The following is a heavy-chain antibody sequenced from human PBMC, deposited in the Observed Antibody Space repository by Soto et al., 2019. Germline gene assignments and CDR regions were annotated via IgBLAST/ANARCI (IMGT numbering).Heavy chain of an antibody. CDR3: ARDLDYDPFCY. CDR1: GFPFSSYG. V-gene: IGHV3-53*01. Sequence: PGGSLRLSCAASGFPFSSYGMHWVRQAPGKGLEWVSVIYSGGSTYYADSVKGRFTISRDNSKNTLYLQMNSLRAEDTVVYYCARDLDYDPFCYWGQGTLVTVSS. D-gene: IGHD3-3*01. CDR2: IYSGGST. J-gene: IGHJ4*02.